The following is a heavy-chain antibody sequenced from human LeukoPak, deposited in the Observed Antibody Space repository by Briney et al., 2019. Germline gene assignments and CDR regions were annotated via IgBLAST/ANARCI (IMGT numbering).Heavy chain of an antibody. CDR2: SYIRGST. Sequence: KPSQTLSLTCTVSGGSISSGSYYWSWIRQPDGKGLEWIGRSYIRGSTDYTHSIKIRVTISVDTSKNQFSLKLNSVTAADTAVYYCARIGYGSGSPTNLWGQGTLVTVSS. J-gene: IGHJ5*02. CDR1: GGSISSGSYY. V-gene: IGHV4-61*02. D-gene: IGHD3-10*01. CDR3: ARIGYGSGSPTNL.